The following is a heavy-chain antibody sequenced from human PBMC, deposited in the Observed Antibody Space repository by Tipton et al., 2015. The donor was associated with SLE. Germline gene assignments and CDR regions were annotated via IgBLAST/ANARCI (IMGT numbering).Heavy chain of an antibody. CDR2: VYPGGHT. CDR3: ARLNIGCANCWYYFGL. J-gene: IGHJ4*02. Sequence: TLSLTCAVYRGSFSGSYWSWIRQSPGKGLEWIGEVYPGGHTNLNPSLKSRVTISLDTSRNQFTLKLNSVTAADTAVYYCARLNIGCANCWYYFGLWGQGALVTVSS. V-gene: IGHV4-34*01. CDR1: RGSFSGSY. D-gene: IGHD2-21*01.